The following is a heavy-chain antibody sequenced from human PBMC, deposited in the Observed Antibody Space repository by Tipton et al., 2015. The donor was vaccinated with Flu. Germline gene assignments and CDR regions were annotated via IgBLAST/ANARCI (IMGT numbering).Heavy chain of an antibody. V-gene: IGHV4-4*07. CDR3: ARDSQQLVHRYYYYGMDV. Sequence: LRLSCTVSSGSISSYYWSWIRQPAGKGLEWIGRIYTSGSTNYNPSLKSRVTMSVDTSKNQFSLKLSSVTAADTAVYYCARDSQQLVHRYYYYGMDVWGQGTTVTVSS. J-gene: IGHJ6*02. D-gene: IGHD6-13*01. CDR2: IYTSGST. CDR1: SGSISSYY.